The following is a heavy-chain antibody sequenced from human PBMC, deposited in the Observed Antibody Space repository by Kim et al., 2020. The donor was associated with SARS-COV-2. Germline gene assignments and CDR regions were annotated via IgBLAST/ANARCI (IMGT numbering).Heavy chain of an antibody. V-gene: IGHV1-69*13. CDR1: VGTFSSYA. Sequence: SVKVSCKASVGTFSSYAISWVRQAPGQGLEWMGGIIPIFCTANYAQKFQDRVTITADESTSTAYMELSSLRSEDTAVYYCARDYCSGGSCYTYWYFDLWGRGTLVTVSS. CDR3: ARDYCSGGSCYTYWYFDL. J-gene: IGHJ2*01. CDR2: IIPIFCTA. D-gene: IGHD2-15*01.